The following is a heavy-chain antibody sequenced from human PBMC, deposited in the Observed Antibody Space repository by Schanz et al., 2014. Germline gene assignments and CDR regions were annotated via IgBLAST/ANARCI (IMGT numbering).Heavy chain of an antibody. J-gene: IGHJ4*02. Sequence: QVRLVQSGAEVKKPGSSVKVSCKSSGATFNSYAFGWVRQAPGQGLEWMGWISIRTGNTNYGQRLQGRVTMTTDTSTSTAYMELRTLRSDDTAVYYCARDRRLQRQSGWDYWGQGTLVTVSS. CDR3: ARDRRLQRQSGWDY. V-gene: IGHV1-18*01. CDR2: ISIRTGNT. CDR1: GATFNSYA. D-gene: IGHD3-10*01.